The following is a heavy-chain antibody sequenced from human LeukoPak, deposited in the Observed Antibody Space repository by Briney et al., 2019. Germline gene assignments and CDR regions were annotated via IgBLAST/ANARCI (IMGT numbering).Heavy chain of an antibody. CDR2: IHPEGNEK. V-gene: IGHV3-7*04. CDR1: GFTFSNFW. CDR3: ARGDDFSGDH. J-gene: IGHJ4*02. D-gene: IGHD1-1*01. Sequence: GGSLRLSCATSGFTFSNFWMSWVRQAPGRGLEWVANIHPEGNEKYHVESVKARFTISRDNTRDLLFLQMNGLRVEDTAVYYCARGDDFSGDHWGQGTLVTVSS.